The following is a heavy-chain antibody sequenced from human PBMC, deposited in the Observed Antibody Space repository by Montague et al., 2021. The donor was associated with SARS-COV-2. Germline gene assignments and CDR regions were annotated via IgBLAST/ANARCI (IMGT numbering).Heavy chain of an antibody. CDR3: ARGLRLCNGGSCYFAWFDP. V-gene: IGHV4-34*01. D-gene: IGHD2-15*01. CDR1: NASFSGNS. J-gene: IGHJ5*02. CDR2: INHSGTT. Sequence: SETLSLTCAVYNASFSGNSFSTYYWSWIRQPPGKGLEWIGEINHSGTTNYNPSLESRFSISVDTSKNQFSLRLISVTAADTAVYYCARGLRLCNGGSCYFAWFDPWGQGTPVTVSS.